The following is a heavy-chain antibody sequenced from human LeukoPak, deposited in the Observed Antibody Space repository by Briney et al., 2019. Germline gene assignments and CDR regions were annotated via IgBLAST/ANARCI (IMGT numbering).Heavy chain of an antibody. V-gene: IGHV3-23*01. CDR3: LSYCSSTSCYEIEWFDP. Sequence: GGSLRLSCAASGFTFSSYAMTWVRQAPGKGLEWVSAISGSGDSTYYADSVKGRFTISRDNSKNTLYLQMNSLRAEDTAVYYCLSYCSSTSCYEIEWFDPWGQGTLVTVSS. D-gene: IGHD2-2*01. CDR2: ISGSGDST. CDR1: GFTFSSYA. J-gene: IGHJ5*02.